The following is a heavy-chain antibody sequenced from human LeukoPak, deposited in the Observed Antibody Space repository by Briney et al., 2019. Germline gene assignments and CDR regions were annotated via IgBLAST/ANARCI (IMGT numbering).Heavy chain of an antibody. CDR1: GFTFSSYS. D-gene: IGHD2-15*01. Sequence: GGSLRLSCAASGFTFSSYSMNLVRQAPGKGLEWVSSISSSSYIYYADSVKGRFTISRDNAKNSLYLPMNRLRAEDTAVYYCASLSYCSGGSCHHDYWGQGTLVTVSS. J-gene: IGHJ4*02. CDR2: ISSSSYI. V-gene: IGHV3-21*01. CDR3: ASLSYCSGGSCHHDY.